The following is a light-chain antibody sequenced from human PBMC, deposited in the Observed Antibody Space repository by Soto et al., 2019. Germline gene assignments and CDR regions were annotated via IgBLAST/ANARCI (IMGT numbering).Light chain of an antibody. CDR2: EVS. Sequence: LTQPASVSGSPGQSITISCTGTSSDIGGYNYVSWYQQHPAKAPKLMIYEVSNRPSGLSNRFSGSKSGNTASLTISGLQAEDEADYYCNSYTSTSTQVFGTGTKVTVL. V-gene: IGLV2-14*01. CDR1: SSDIGGYNY. CDR3: NSYTSTSTQV. J-gene: IGLJ1*01.